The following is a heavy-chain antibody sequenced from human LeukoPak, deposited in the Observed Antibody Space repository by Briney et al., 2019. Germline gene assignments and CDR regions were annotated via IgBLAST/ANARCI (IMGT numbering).Heavy chain of an antibody. Sequence: SVKVSCKASGGTFSNYVISWVRQAPGQGLEWMGGIIPMFGSATYSEKFQGRVTITTDESTSTGYMEMSRLTSEDTAVYYCARGQYYGSETYWHTKWFDPWGQGTPVTVSS. CDR3: ARGQYYGSETYWHTKWFDP. J-gene: IGHJ5*02. D-gene: IGHD3-10*01. CDR1: GGTFSNYV. V-gene: IGHV1-69*05. CDR2: IIPMFGSA.